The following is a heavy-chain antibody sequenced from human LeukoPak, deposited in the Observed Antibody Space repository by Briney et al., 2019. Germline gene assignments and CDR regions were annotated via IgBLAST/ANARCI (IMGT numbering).Heavy chain of an antibody. CDR2: IYYSGST. Sequence: SETLSLTCTVSGGSISSYYWSWIRQPPGKGLEWIGYIYYSGSTNYNPSLKSRVTISVDTSKNQFSPKLSSVTAADTAVYYCARHDLLTGYYFDYWGQGTLVTVSS. J-gene: IGHJ4*02. CDR1: GGSISSYY. CDR3: ARHDLLTGYYFDY. D-gene: IGHD3-9*01. V-gene: IGHV4-59*01.